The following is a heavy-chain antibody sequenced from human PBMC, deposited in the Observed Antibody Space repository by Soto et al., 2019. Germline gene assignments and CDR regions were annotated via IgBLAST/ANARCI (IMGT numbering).Heavy chain of an antibody. Sequence: GGSLRLSCAASGFTFSSYAMHWVRQAPGKGLEWVAVISYDGSNKYYADSVKGRFTISRDNSKNTLYLQMNSLRAEDTAVYYCARDKRLPGYSSGWSNWGQGTLVTVSS. D-gene: IGHD6-19*01. CDR1: GFTFSSYA. CDR2: ISYDGSNK. V-gene: IGHV3-30-3*01. J-gene: IGHJ4*02. CDR3: ARDKRLPGYSSGWSN.